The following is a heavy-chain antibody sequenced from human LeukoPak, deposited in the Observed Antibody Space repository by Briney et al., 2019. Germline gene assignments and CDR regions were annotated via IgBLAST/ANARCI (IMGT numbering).Heavy chain of an antibody. Sequence: SETLSLTCAVYGGSFRGYYWSWIRQPPGKGLEWVGEINHSGSTNYNPSLKSRVTISVDTSKNQFTLKLSSVTAADTAVYYCARGGRRAGLGPWGQGTLVTVSS. CDR3: ARGGRRAGLGP. V-gene: IGHV4-34*01. D-gene: IGHD1-26*01. J-gene: IGHJ5*02. CDR2: INHSGST. CDR1: GGSFRGYY.